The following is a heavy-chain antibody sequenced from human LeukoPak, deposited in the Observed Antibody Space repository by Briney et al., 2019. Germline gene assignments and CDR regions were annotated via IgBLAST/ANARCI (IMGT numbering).Heavy chain of an antibody. J-gene: IGHJ5*02. CDR3: ARSTYYDILTGYWNNWFDP. V-gene: IGHV3-11*04. Sequence: EGSLRLSCAASGFTFSDYYMSWIRQAPGKGLEWVSYISSSGSTIYYADSVKGRFTISRDNAKNSLYLQMNSLRAEDTAVYYCARSTYYDILTGYWNNWFDPWGQGTLVTVSS. CDR1: GFTFSDYY. CDR2: ISSSGSTI. D-gene: IGHD3-9*01.